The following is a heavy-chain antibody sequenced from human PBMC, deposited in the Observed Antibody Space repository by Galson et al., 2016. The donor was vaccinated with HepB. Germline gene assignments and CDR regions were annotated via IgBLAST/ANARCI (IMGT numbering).Heavy chain of an antibody. D-gene: IGHD3-22*01. CDR3: EGYSDPFDI. CDR2: IFSGDAT. Sequence: SLRLSCAASGFSVSGKYMSWARQAPGKGLEWVSAIFSGDATYYRGSEKGRFTISRDTSKNTLYLQMNNLRAEDTAIYYCEGYSDPFDIWGQGTMVTVSS. J-gene: IGHJ3*02. CDR1: GFSVSGKY. V-gene: IGHV3-53*01.